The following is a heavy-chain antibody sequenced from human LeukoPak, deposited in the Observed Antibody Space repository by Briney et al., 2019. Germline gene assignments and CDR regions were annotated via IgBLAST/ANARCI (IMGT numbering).Heavy chain of an antibody. Sequence: GGSLRLSCAASGFTFDDYAMHWVRQTPGKGLEWVSLISWDGGSTYYADSVKGRFTISRDNSKNSLYLQMNSLRTEDTALYYCAKPHSGWYSHFDYWGQGTLVTVSS. D-gene: IGHD6-19*01. CDR3: AKPHSGWYSHFDY. V-gene: IGHV3-43D*03. CDR2: ISWDGGST. CDR1: GFTFDDYA. J-gene: IGHJ4*02.